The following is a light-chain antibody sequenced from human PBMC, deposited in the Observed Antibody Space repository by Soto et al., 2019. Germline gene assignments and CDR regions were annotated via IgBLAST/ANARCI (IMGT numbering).Light chain of an antibody. CDR2: EVS. CDR3: TSYAGSLPVV. Sequence: QSALTQPPSASGSPGQSVTISCTGTSSDVGGYNYVSWYQYHPGKAPRLMVYEVSKRPSGVPDRFSGSKSGNTASLTVSGLQTEDEADYYCTSYAGSLPVVFGGGTKVTVL. CDR1: SSDVGGYNY. J-gene: IGLJ2*01. V-gene: IGLV2-8*01.